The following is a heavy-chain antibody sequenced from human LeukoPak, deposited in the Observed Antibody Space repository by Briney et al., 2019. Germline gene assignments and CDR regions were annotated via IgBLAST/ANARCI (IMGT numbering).Heavy chain of an antibody. CDR1: GGSISSYY. J-gene: IGHJ3*02. D-gene: IGHD3-10*01. CDR2: IYYSGST. CDR3: ATSSGSDAFDI. V-gene: IGHV4-59*08. Sequence: SETLTLTCTVSGGSISSYYWSWIRQPPGKGLEWIGYIYYSGSTNYNPSLKSRATISVDTSKNQFSLKLSSVTAADTAVYYCATSSGSDAFDIWGQGTMVTVSS.